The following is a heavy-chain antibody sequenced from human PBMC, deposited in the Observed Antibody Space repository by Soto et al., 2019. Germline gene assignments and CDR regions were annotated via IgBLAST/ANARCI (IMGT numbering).Heavy chain of an antibody. V-gene: IGHV4-30-4*01. D-gene: IGHD4-17*01. CDR1: GGSISSGDYY. CDR2: IYYSGST. CDR3: ARTLYGDYEISWFDP. Sequence: PSETLSLTCTVSGGSISSGDYYWSWIRQPPGKGLEWIGYIYYSGSTYYNPSLKSRVTISVDTSKNQFSLKLSSVTAADTAVYYCARTLYGDYEISWFDPWGQGTLVTVSS. J-gene: IGHJ5*02.